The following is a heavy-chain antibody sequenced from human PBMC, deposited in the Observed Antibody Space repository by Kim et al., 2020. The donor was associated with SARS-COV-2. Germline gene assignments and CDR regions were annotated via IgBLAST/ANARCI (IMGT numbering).Heavy chain of an antibody. D-gene: IGHD2-21*02. J-gene: IGHJ5*02. Sequence: SETLSLTCTVSGGSISSGGYYWSWIRQHPGKGLEWIGYIYYSGSTYYNPSLKSRVTISVDTSKNQFSLKLSSVTAADTAVYYCARDLQYCGGDCYTGWFDPWGQGTLVTVSS. CDR1: GGSISSGGYY. V-gene: IGHV4-31*03. CDR2: IYYSGST. CDR3: ARDLQYCGGDCYTGWFDP.